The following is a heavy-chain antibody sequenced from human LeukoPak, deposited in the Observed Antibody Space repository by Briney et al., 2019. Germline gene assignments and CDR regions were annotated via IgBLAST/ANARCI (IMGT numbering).Heavy chain of an antibody. J-gene: IGHJ6*03. CDR2: IYYSGTT. CDR3: ARAPIAVVRDRFVLYYYYMDV. Sequence: SQTLSPTCTVAGGSISSTYGGWNRQPPGKGLEWIGYIYYSGTTNTTPSLNSRVTISVDPSKHQFSLKLSSVTAADTAVYYCARAPIAVVRDRFVLYYYYMDVWGKGTTVTISS. V-gene: IGHV4-59*01. CDR1: GGSISSTY. D-gene: IGHD3-10*01.